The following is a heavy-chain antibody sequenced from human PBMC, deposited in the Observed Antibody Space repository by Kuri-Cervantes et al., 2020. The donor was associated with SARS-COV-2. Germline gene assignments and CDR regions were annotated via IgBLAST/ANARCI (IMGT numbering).Heavy chain of an antibody. CDR1: GGSLTTYH. V-gene: IGHV4-4*07. J-gene: IGHJ6*03. D-gene: IGHD4-17*01. Sequence: SETLSLTCVVSGGSLTTYHWSWIRQPAGKGLEWIGRIYTSGSTNYNPSLKSRVTMSVDTSSKQFSLNLSSVTAADTAVYYCARAYGFLRYIYYMDVWGRGTTVTVSS. CDR3: ARAYGFLRYIYYMDV. CDR2: IYTSGST.